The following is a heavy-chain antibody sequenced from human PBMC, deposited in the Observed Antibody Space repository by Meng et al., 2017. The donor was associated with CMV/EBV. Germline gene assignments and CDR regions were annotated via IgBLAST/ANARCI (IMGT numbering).Heavy chain of an antibody. CDR1: GGTFSSYA. Sequence: SVQVSCKASGGTFSSYAISWLRRAPGQGLEWMGGIIPILGIANYAQKFQGRVTITADKSTSAAYMELSSLGSEDTAVYYCARAPRSSSPGPCYYCYDMDVWGQGTTVTVSS. J-gene: IGHJ6*02. V-gene: IGHV1-69*10. CDR2: IIPILGIA. CDR3: ARAPRSSSPGPCYYCYDMDV. D-gene: IGHD6-13*01.